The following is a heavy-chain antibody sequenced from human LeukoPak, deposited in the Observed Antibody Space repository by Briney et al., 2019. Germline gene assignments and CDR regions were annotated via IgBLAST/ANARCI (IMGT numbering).Heavy chain of an antibody. CDR1: GGTFSSYG. Sequence: ASVKVSRKASGGTFSSYGISWVRQAPGQGLEWMGWISAHTGTTNYAQKFQGRVTMTTDTSTSTAYMELRSLRSDDTAVYYCARERYSSGWYWDYWGQGTLVTVSP. CDR2: ISAHTGTT. V-gene: IGHV1-18*01. D-gene: IGHD6-19*01. J-gene: IGHJ4*02. CDR3: ARERYSSGWYWDY.